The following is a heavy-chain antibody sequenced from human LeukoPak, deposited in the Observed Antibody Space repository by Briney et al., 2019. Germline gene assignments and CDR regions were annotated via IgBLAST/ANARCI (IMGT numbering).Heavy chain of an antibody. D-gene: IGHD2-8*01. V-gene: IGHV3-23*01. Sequence: GGSLRLSCAASGFTFSSYAMSWVRQAPGKGLEWVSAISGSGGSTYYADSVKGRFSISRDNSKNTLYLQMNSLRAEDTAVYYCAGSLGYCTSNVCYLKYWGQGTLVTVSS. J-gene: IGHJ4*02. CDR2: ISGSGGST. CDR3: AGSLGYCTSNVCYLKY. CDR1: GFTFSSYA.